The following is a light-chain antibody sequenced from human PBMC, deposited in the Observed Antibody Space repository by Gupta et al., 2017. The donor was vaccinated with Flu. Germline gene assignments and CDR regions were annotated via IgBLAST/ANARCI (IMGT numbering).Light chain of an antibody. CDR2: AAS. V-gene: IGKV1-39*01. J-gene: IGKJ5*01. CDR1: QSINTY. CDR3: QQTDRSPLT. Sequence: DIQLTQSPSSLSASVGDRVTITCRASQSINTYLNWYQQKPGKAPAVLIYAASSLQGGVSSRFSGSGSGTDLTLTISMQQPEDFATYYCQQTDRSPLTFGQGTRLEIK.